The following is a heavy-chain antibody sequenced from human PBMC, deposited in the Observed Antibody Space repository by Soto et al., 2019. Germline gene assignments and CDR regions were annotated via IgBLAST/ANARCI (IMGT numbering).Heavy chain of an antibody. J-gene: IGHJ3*02. CDR3: ARDRDDIFIGHKISHAFDI. D-gene: IGHD3-9*01. CDR2: ISWNGGAT. Sequence: GGSLRLSCAASGFTFSSYSRSWVRQVPGKGLEWVSGISWNGGATVDADSVRGRFTISRDNARNSLYLEMNSLRAEDTALYYCARDRDDIFIGHKISHAFDIWGQGTMVTVS. V-gene: IGHV3-20*04. CDR1: GFTFSSYS.